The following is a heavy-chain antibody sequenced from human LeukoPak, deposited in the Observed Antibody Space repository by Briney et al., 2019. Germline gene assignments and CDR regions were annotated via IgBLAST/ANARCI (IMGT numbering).Heavy chain of an antibody. CDR2: ISSSGSTI. CDR1: GFTFSDYY. CDR3: AREKRWLQRGAFDI. Sequence: GGSLRLSCAASGFTFSDYYMSWIRKAPGKGLEWVSYISSSGSTIYYADSVKGRFTISRDNAKNSLYLQMNSLRAEDTAVYYCAREKRWLQRGAFDIWGQGTMVTVSS. J-gene: IGHJ3*02. D-gene: IGHD5-24*01. V-gene: IGHV3-11*04.